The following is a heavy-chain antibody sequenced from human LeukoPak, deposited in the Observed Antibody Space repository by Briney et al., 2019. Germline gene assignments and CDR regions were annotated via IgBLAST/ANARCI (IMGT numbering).Heavy chain of an antibody. V-gene: IGHV3-48*01. CDR3: ARANWNYGGGYDY. CDR1: GFTFSSYG. CDR2: ISSTSSTI. J-gene: IGHJ4*02. Sequence: GGSLRLSCAASGFTFSSYGMNWVRQAPGKGLEWVSSISSTSSTIYYADSVKGRFTISRDNAKNSLYLQMNSLRAEDTAVYHCARANWNYGGGYDYWGQGTLVTVSS. D-gene: IGHD1-7*01.